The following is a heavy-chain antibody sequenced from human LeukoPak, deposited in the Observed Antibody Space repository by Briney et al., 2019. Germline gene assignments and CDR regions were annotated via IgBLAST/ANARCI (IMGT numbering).Heavy chain of an antibody. CDR1: GFTFSTYR. V-gene: IGHV3-7*01. CDR3: TRVEETATTAAIIRKYSYYYYYMDV. D-gene: IGHD4-11*01. Sequence: GGSLRLSCAASGFTFSTYRMSWVRQAPGKGLEGVANIKQDGSEKHYVDSVKGRFTISRDNAKNSLYLQMSSPRAEDTAVYYCTRVEETATTAAIIRKYSYYYYYMDVWGKGNTVTVSS. J-gene: IGHJ6*03. CDR2: IKQDGSEK.